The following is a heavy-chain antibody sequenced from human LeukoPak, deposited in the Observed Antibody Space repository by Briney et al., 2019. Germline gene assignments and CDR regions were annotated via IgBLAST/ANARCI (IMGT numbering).Heavy chain of an antibody. J-gene: IGHJ4*02. V-gene: IGHV4-59*01. Sequence: SETLSLTSTLSGGSISSYSWSWIRQPPGKGLEWIGYIYYSGGTNYNPSLKSRLTISVDTSKQQFSLKLSSVTAADTALYYCAAQSRYGCDGRADYWGQGTLVTVSS. CDR3: AAQSRYGCDGRADY. CDR2: IYYSGGT. D-gene: IGHD6-19*01. CDR1: GGSISSYS.